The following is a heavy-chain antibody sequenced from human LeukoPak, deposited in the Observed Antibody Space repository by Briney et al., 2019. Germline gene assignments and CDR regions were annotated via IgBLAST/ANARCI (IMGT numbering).Heavy chain of an antibody. J-gene: IGHJ5*02. Sequence: GGSLRLSCAASGFTLGSFEMNWVRQAPGRGLGWVSSIIGSGSTIYYADSVKGRFTISRDNAKNSLYLQMNSLRAEDTAVYYCARVLAYCGGDCLDWFDPWGQGTLVTVSS. D-gene: IGHD2-21*02. CDR2: IIGSGSTI. CDR3: ARVLAYCGGDCLDWFDP. CDR1: GFTLGSFE. V-gene: IGHV3-48*03.